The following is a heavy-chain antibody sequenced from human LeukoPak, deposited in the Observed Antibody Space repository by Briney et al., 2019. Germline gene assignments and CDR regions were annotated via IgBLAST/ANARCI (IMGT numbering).Heavy chain of an antibody. Sequence: GGSLRLSCAASGFTVSSNYMSWVRQAPGKGLEWVSVIYSGGSTYYADSVKGRFTISRDNSKNTLYLQMNSLRAEDTAVYYCARGSGDYGFGMDVWGQGTTVTVSS. V-gene: IGHV3-53*01. CDR1: GFTVSSNY. CDR3: ARGSGDYGFGMDV. CDR2: IYSGGST. J-gene: IGHJ6*02.